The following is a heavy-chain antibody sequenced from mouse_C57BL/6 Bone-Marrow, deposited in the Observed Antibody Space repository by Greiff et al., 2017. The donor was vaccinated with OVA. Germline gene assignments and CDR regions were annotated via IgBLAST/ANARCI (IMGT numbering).Heavy chain of an antibody. CDR1: GFTFNTYA. D-gene: IGHD2-1*01. CDR2: IRSKSSNNAT. CDR3: VRYYYGNSWFAY. Sequence: EVKLMESGGGLVQPKGSLKLSCAASGFTFNTYAMHWVSQAPGKGLEWVARIRSKSSNNATYYADSVKDRFTIYRDDSQSMLYLQMNNLKTEDTAMYYCVRYYYGNSWFAYWGQGTLVTVSA. V-gene: IGHV10-3*01. J-gene: IGHJ3*01.